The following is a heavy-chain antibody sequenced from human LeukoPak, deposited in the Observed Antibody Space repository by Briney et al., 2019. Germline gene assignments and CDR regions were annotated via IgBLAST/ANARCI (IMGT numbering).Heavy chain of an antibody. CDR2: IKQDGSEK. Sequence: PGGSLRPSCAASGFSFSSYWMSWVRQAPGKGLEWVASIKQDGSEKYYVDSVKGRFTISRDNAKNSLYLQMNSLRVEDTAVYYCARDSGRGGSSFWGQGTLVTVSS. CDR3: ARDSGRGGSSF. J-gene: IGHJ4*02. D-gene: IGHD1-1*01. V-gene: IGHV3-7*01. CDR1: GFSFSSYW.